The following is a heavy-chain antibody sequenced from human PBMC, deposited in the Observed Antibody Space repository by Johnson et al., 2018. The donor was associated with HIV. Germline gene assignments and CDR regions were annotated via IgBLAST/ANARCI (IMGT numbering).Heavy chain of an antibody. CDR2: INWNGGST. CDR1: GFTFDDYG. CDR3: ARGFSSGYNDAFDI. J-gene: IGHJ3*02. V-gene: IGHV3-20*04. D-gene: IGHD3-22*01. Sequence: VQVLESGGGVVRPGESLRLSCAASGFTFDDYGMSWVRQAPGKGLEWVSGINWNGGSTHYADSVKGRFTISRDNAKNSLYLQINSLRAEDTALYYCARGFSSGYNDAFDIWGQGTMVTVSS.